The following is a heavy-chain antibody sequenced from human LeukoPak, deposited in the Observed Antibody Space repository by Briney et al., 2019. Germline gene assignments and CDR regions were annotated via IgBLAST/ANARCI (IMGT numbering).Heavy chain of an antibody. CDR3: ARGSQSSYGYPFDY. J-gene: IGHJ4*02. CDR2: IYYSGSI. Sequence: SETLSLTCTVSGGSISSYYWSWIRQPPGKGLEWIGYIYYSGSINYNPSLKSRVTISVDTSKNQFSLKLSSVTAADTAVYYCARGSQSSYGYPFDYWGQGTLVTVS. D-gene: IGHD5-18*01. V-gene: IGHV4-59*01. CDR1: GGSISSYY.